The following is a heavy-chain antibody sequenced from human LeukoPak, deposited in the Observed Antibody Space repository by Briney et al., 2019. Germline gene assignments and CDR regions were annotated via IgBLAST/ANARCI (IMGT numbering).Heavy chain of an antibody. V-gene: IGHV1-18*01. J-gene: IGHJ4*02. CDR1: GYTFTSYA. CDR3: TTFKPFDY. Sequence: GASVKVSCKASGYTFTSYAISWVRRAPGQGLEWMGWISAYNGNTNYAQKLQGRVTMTTDTSTRTAYMELRSLRSDDTAVYYCTTFKPFDYWGQRTLVTVSS. D-gene: IGHD2/OR15-2a*01. CDR2: ISAYNGNT.